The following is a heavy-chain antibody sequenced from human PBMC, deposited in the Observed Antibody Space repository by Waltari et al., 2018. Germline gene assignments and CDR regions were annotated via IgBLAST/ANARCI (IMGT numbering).Heavy chain of an antibody. CDR2: INPNSGGT. CDR1: GYTFTGYY. Sequence: QVQLVQSGAEVKKPGASVKVSCKASGYTFTGYYMHWLRPAPGQGLEWMGRINPNSGGTNYAQKFQGRVTMTRDTSISTAYMELSRLRSDDTAVYYCARDRPRVAAAGTPLGGMDVWGQGTTVTVSS. D-gene: IGHD6-13*01. CDR3: ARDRPRVAAAGTPLGGMDV. V-gene: IGHV1-2*06. J-gene: IGHJ6*02.